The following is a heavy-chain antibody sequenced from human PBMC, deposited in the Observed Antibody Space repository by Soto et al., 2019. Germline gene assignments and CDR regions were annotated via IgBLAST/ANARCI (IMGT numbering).Heavy chain of an antibody. CDR3: TRRKSFGEFPPYYYYYGMDV. Sequence: QVQLVQSGAEVKKPGSSGKVSCKASGGTFSSYAISWVRQAPGHGLEWMGGIIPIFGTANYAQKFQGRVKNTTDEATSTAYMELSSLRSEDTAVYYCTRRKSFGEFPPYYYYYGMDVWGQGTTVTVSS. J-gene: IGHJ6*02. D-gene: IGHD3-10*01. V-gene: IGHV1-69*01. CDR1: GGTFSSYA. CDR2: IIPIFGTA.